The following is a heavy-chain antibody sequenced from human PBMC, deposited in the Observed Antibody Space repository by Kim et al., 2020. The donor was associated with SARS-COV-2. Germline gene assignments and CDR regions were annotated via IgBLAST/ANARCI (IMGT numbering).Heavy chain of an antibody. CDR3: AKNSGSYTFNYYYYGMDV. CDR1: GFTFSSYA. Sequence: GGSLRLSCAASGFTFSSYAMSWVRQAPGKGLEWVSAISGSGGSTYYADSVKGRFTISRDNSKNTLYLQMNSLRAEDTAVYYCAKNSGSYTFNYYYYGMDVWGQGTTVTVSS. D-gene: IGHD1-26*01. V-gene: IGHV3-23*01. J-gene: IGHJ6*02. CDR2: ISGSGGST.